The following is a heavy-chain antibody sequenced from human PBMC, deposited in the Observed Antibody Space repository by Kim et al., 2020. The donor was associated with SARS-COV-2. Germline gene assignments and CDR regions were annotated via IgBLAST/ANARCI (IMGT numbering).Heavy chain of an antibody. CDR2: ISSSTTTI. Sequence: GGSLRLSCAASGFMFSNYNMNWVRQAPGKGLEWVSYISSSTTTIYSADSVKGRFTISRDNGKNLLYLEMHSLSAEDTAGYYCAREAAEFNYGMDVWGQGT. J-gene: IGHJ6*02. D-gene: IGHD6-13*01. CDR3: AREAAEFNYGMDV. V-gene: IGHV3-48*01. CDR1: GFMFSNYN.